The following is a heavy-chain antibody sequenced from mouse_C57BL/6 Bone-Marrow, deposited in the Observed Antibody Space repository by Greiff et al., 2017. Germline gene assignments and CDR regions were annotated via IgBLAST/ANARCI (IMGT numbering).Heavy chain of an antibody. V-gene: IGHV1-55*01. CDR2: IYPGSGST. Sequence: LQQPGAELVKPGASVKMSCKASGYTFTSYWITWVKQRPGQGLEWIGDIYPGSGSTNYNEKFKSKATLTVDTSSSPAYMQLSSLTSEDSAVYYCARWDYGSSYRFAYWGQGTLVTVS. CDR1: GYTFTSYW. CDR3: ARWDYGSSYRFAY. D-gene: IGHD1-1*01. J-gene: IGHJ3*01.